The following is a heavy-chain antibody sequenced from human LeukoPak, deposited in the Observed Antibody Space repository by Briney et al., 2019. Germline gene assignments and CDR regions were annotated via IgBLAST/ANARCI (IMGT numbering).Heavy chain of an antibody. D-gene: IGHD6-13*01. J-gene: IGHJ4*02. CDR2: IYTSGST. Sequence: PSETLSLTCTVSGGSISRYYWSWIRQPPGKGLEWIGYIYTSGSTNYNPSLKSRVTISVDTSKNQFSLKLSSVTAADKAVYYCARQGAAAGFDYWGQGTLVTVSS. V-gene: IGHV4-4*09. CDR3: ARQGAAAGFDY. CDR1: GGSISRYY.